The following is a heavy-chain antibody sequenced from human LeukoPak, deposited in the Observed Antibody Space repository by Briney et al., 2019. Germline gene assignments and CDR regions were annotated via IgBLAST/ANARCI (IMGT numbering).Heavy chain of an antibody. CDR2: ISGSGGST. CDR3: AKDRSSSPLYDAFDI. CDR1: GFTFSSYA. D-gene: IGHD6-6*01. J-gene: IGHJ3*02. V-gene: IGHV3-23*01. Sequence: GGSLRLSCAASGFTFSSYAMSWVRQAPGKGLEWVSAISGSGGSTYYADSVKGRFTISRDNSKNTLYLQMNSQRAEDTAVYYCAKDRSSSPLYDAFDIWGQGTMVTVSS.